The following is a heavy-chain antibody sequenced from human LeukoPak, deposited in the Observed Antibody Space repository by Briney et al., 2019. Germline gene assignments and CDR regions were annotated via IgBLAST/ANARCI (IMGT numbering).Heavy chain of an antibody. Sequence: GGSLRLSCAASGFIFSNYAMQWVRQAPGKGLEWVAVISYDGSNKYYADSVKGRFTISRDNSKNTLYLQVNSLRAEDTAVYYCATPRSGWWDFDYWGQGTLVTVSS. CDR2: ISYDGSNK. D-gene: IGHD6-19*01. J-gene: IGHJ4*02. CDR1: GFIFSNYA. CDR3: ATPRSGWWDFDY. V-gene: IGHV3-30*04.